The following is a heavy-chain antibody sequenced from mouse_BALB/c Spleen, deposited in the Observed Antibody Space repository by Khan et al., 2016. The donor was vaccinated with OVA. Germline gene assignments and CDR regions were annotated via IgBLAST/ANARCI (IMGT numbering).Heavy chain of an antibody. D-gene: IGHD2-14*01. J-gene: IGHJ4*01. V-gene: IGHV2-6-4*01. CDR3: ARAYYRYDGYYAMDY. CDR1: GFSLSRYN. Sequence: VQLQESGPGLVAPSQSLSITCTVSGFSLSRYNIHWVRQPPGKGLEWLGMIWGGGGTDYNSTLKSRLSIRKDNSKSQVLLKMNSLQIDDTAMYYGARAYYRYDGYYAMDYWGQGTSVTVSS. CDR2: IWGGGGT.